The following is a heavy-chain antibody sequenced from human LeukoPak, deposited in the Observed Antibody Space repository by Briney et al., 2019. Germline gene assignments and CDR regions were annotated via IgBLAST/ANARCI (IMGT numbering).Heavy chain of an antibody. CDR1: GFSVSDAW. Sequence: GGSLRLSCAASGFSVSDAWIAWVRQAPGKGLEWVGRIRANLDGATTDFAVPVKGRFTIPKDYSRNMAYLHLNSLKTEDTAVYYCITGYFDNGGHYFDFWGQGTLVTVSS. CDR2: IRANLDGATT. D-gene: IGHD3-22*01. V-gene: IGHV3-15*05. J-gene: IGHJ4*02. CDR3: ITGYFDNGGHYFDF.